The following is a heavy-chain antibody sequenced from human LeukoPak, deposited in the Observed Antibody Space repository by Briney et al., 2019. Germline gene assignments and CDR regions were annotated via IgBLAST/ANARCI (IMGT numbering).Heavy chain of an antibody. J-gene: IGHJ4*02. CDR2: IIPIFGTA. Sequence: SVEVSCKASGGTFSSYAISWVRQAPGQGLEWMGGIIPIFGTANYAQKFQGRVTITADESTSTAYMELSSLRSEDTAVYYCARAKTDSSSWYLIDYWGQGTLVTVSS. V-gene: IGHV1-69*13. CDR3: ARAKTDSSSWYLIDY. CDR1: GGTFSSYA. D-gene: IGHD6-13*01.